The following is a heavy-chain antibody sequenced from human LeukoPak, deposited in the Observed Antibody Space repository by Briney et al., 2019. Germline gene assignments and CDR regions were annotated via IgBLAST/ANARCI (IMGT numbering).Heavy chain of an antibody. D-gene: IGHD6-6*01. V-gene: IGHV3-20*04. Sequence: GGSLRLSCAASGFPLYDYGMRWVRPAPGEGVEWVSGFNWNGGSTGYADSVKGRFTISRDNAKNSLYLQMNSLRAEDTALYYRARTRIAARVVWSGYYFDYWGQGTLVTVSS. J-gene: IGHJ4*02. CDR3: ARTRIAARVVWSGYYFDY. CDR1: GFPLYDYG. CDR2: FNWNGGST.